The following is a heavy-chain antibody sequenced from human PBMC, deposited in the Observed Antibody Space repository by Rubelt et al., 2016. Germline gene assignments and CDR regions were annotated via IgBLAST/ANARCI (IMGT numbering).Heavy chain of an antibody. CDR2: IHPGDSAT. CDR3: ARQHDFADQRIDY. D-gene: IGHD4-17*01. CDR1: GYRFTNYW. Sequence: EVQLVQSGAEVKKPGESLKISCKGSGYRFTNYWIGWVRQMPGKGLEWMGIIHPGDSATRYSPSFQGQVTFAVDRSIKTAYLHLSSLKASDTAVFYCARQHDFADQRIDYWGQGTLVAVSS. V-gene: IGHV5-51*01. J-gene: IGHJ4*02.